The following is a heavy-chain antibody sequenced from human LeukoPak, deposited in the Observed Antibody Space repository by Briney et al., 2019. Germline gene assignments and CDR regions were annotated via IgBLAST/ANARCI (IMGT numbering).Heavy chain of an antibody. J-gene: IGHJ3*01. D-gene: IGHD3-22*01. CDR2: IYTTGRT. CDR3: ARLLDNDISGDPDTFDV. CDR1: GGSISSYW. Sequence: SETLSLTCSVSGGSISSYWWSWIRQPAGKGLEFIGRIYTTGRTNYNPSLKSRVSMSVDTSKNKFSLELRSVTAADTAVYFCARLLDNDISGDPDTFDVWGQGTTVIVSS. V-gene: IGHV4-4*07.